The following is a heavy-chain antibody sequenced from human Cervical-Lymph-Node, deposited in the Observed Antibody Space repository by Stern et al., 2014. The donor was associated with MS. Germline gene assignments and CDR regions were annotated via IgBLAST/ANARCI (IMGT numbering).Heavy chain of an antibody. CDR3: ARVRFYGSGIYYALGDGMDV. Sequence: QAQLVQSGAEVKKPGASVKVSCKASGYTFTNYNIDWVRQATGQGLEWMGWMNPTSGNKGYAQRFQGRVTMTRATSPSTAYMELSSLKAEDTAVYYCARVRFYGSGIYYALGDGMDVWGQGTTVTVSS. V-gene: IGHV1-8*01. J-gene: IGHJ6*02. CDR1: GYTFTNYN. CDR2: MNPTSGNK. D-gene: IGHD3-10*01.